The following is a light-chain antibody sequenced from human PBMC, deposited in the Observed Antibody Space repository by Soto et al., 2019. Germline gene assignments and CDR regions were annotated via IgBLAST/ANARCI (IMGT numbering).Light chain of an antibody. V-gene: IGLV2-14*01. CDR1: TSDVGGYNY. CDR3: SSYTSSSTLVL. Sequence: QSALTQPASVSGSPGQSITISCTGTTSDVGGYNYVSWYQQHPGKAPKLMISDVSNRPSGVSHRFSGSKSGNTASLTISGLQAEDEAEYYCSSYTSSSTLVLFGGGTKLTVL. CDR2: DVS. J-gene: IGLJ2*01.